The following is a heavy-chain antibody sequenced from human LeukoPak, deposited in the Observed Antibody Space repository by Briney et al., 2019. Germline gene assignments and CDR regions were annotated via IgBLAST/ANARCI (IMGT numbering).Heavy chain of an antibody. D-gene: IGHD4-23*01. CDR1: GYTFTDCY. Sequence: ASVKVSCKVSGYTFTDCYMHWVQQAPGKGLEWMGLVDPEDGETIYAEKFQGRVTMTTDTSTSSAYMELRSLRSDDTAVYYCAREYGGNPGLFGYWGQGTLVTVSS. CDR3: AREYGGNPGLFGY. J-gene: IGHJ4*02. V-gene: IGHV1-69-2*01. CDR2: VDPEDGET.